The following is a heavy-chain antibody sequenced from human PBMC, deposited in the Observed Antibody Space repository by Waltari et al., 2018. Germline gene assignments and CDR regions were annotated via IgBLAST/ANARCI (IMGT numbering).Heavy chain of an antibody. J-gene: IGHJ4*02. CDR1: GYSISSGYY. V-gene: IGHV4-38-2*01. Sequence: QVQLQESGPGLVKPSETLSLTCAVSGYSISSGYYWGWIRQPPGKGLEWIGSIYHSGGTYYNPSLKSRVTISVDTSKNQFSLKLSSVTAADTAVYYCARVRNYDILTGPFDYWGQGTLVTVSS. CDR3: ARVRNYDILTGPFDY. D-gene: IGHD3-9*01. CDR2: IYHSGGT.